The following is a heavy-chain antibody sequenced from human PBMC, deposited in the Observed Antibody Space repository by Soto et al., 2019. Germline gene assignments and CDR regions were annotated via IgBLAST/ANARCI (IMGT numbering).Heavy chain of an antibody. D-gene: IGHD6-13*01. CDR2: ISAYNGNT. J-gene: IGHJ4*02. CDR1: GYTFTNYA. V-gene: IGHV1-18*01. CDR3: ARDLAAAGPFDC. Sequence: QVQLVQSGAEVKKPGASVKVSCKASGYTFTNYAFSWVRQAPGQGLEWMGWISAYNGNTNYPQKLQGRVTMTTDTPTSTAYMEPRSLRSDATAVYYCARDLAAAGPFDCWGQGTLVTVSS.